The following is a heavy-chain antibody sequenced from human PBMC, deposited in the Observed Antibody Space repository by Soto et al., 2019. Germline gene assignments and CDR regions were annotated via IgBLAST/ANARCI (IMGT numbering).Heavy chain of an antibody. CDR2: ISGSGGST. J-gene: IGHJ4*02. CDR3: AKPVEGLRSEKN. V-gene: IGHV3-23*01. D-gene: IGHD5-12*01. Sequence: EVQMLESGGGLVQPGGSLRLSCAASGFTFSSYAMSWVRQAPGKGLEWVSAISGSGGSTYYADSVKGRFTISRDNSKNTLYLQMNSLRAEDTAVYYCAKPVEGLRSEKNWGQGTLVTVSS. CDR1: GFTFSSYA.